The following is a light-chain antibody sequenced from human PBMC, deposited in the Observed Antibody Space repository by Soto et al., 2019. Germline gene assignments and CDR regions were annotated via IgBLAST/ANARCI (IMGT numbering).Light chain of an antibody. V-gene: IGKV1-27*01. Sequence: DIQMTQSPSSLSASVGDRVTITCRASQGISNYLAWYQQRPGRVPTLLISAASTLQSGVPSRISGSGSGTYFTLTITSLQPEDVASYYCQRYNDASTFGQGTKVEI. J-gene: IGKJ1*01. CDR2: AAS. CDR1: QGISNY. CDR3: QRYNDAST.